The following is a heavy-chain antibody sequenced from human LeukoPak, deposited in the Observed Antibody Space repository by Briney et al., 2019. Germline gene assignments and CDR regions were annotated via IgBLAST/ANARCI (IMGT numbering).Heavy chain of an antibody. D-gene: IGHD2-15*01. CDR1: GFTFSSYG. V-gene: IGHV3-33*01. J-gene: IGHJ1*01. CDR2: IWYDGSNK. CDR3: AREPKTGGLLHEYFQH. Sequence: GGSLRLSCAASGFTFSSYGTHWVRQAPGKGLEWVAVIWYDGSNKYYADSVKGRFTISRDNSKNTLYLQMNSLRAEDTAVYYCAREPKTGGLLHEYFQHWGQGTLVTVSS.